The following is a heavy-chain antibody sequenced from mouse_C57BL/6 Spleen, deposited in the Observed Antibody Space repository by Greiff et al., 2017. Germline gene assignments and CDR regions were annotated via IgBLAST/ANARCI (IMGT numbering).Heavy chain of an antibody. D-gene: IGHD2-4*01. CDR2: ISSGGSYT. Sequence: EVHLVESGGDLVKPGGSLKLSCAASGFTFSSYGMSWVRQTPDKRLEWVATISSGGSYTYYPDSVKGRFTISRDNAKNTLYLQMSSLKSEDTAMYYCARHDDYDGFDYWGQGTTRTVSS. V-gene: IGHV5-6*01. CDR3: ARHDDYDGFDY. J-gene: IGHJ2*01. CDR1: GFTFSSYG.